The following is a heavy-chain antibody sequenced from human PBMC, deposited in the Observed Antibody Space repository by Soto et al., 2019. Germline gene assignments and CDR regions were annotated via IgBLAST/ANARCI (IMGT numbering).Heavy chain of an antibody. Sequence: SETLSLTCTVSGGSISSSSYYWGWIRQPPGKGLEWIGSIYYSGSTYYNPSLKSRVTISVDTSKNQFSLKLSSVTAADTAVYYCARRGYCTNCVCHSRYWYFDLWGRGILVTVSS. CDR2: IYYSGST. D-gene: IGHD2-8*01. J-gene: IGHJ2*01. V-gene: IGHV4-39*01. CDR1: GGSISSSSYY. CDR3: ARRGYCTNCVCHSRYWYFDL.